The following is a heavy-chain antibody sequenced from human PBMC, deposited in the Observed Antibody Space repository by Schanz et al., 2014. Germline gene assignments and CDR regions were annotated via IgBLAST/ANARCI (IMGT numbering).Heavy chain of an antibody. J-gene: IGHJ4*02. Sequence: VQLLESGGGLVQPGGSLRLSCAASGFTFSSYWMHWVRQVPGKGLVWVGVISYDGSKKYYADSVKGRFTVSRDNSKNTLYLQLNSLRAEDTAVYYCARDVHGYGPHLDYWGQGSLVTVSS. CDR2: ISYDGSKK. V-gene: IGHV3-30*03. CDR3: ARDVHGYGPHLDY. CDR1: GFTFSSYW. D-gene: IGHD5-12*01.